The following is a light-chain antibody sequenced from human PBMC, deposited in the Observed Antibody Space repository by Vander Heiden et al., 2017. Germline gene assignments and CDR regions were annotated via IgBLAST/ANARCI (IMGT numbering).Light chain of an antibody. J-gene: IGLJ1*01. CDR1: SSTIGKNY. CDR2: DNK. Sequence: QSVLTPPPSVSAAPGQKATISCSGGSSTIGKNYVSWYQQLPGTAPKLLIYDNKKRPSGIPDRFSASKSGTSATLGITGLQTGDEADYYCGTWDSSLSAYVFGTGTKVTAL. CDR3: GTWDSSLSAYV. V-gene: IGLV1-51*01.